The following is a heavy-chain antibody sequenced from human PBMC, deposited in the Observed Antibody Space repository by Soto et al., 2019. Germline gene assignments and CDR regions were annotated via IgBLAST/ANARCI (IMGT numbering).Heavy chain of an antibody. Sequence: PGGSLRLSCAASGFTFSSYAMIWVRQAPGKGLEWVSAISGSGGSTYYADSVKGRFTISRDNSKNTLYLQMNSLRAEDTAVYYCAKTMTTVTDWYPPNYYYYGMDVWGQGTTVTVSS. V-gene: IGHV3-23*01. J-gene: IGHJ6*02. CDR3: AKTMTTVTDWYPPNYYYYGMDV. D-gene: IGHD4-4*01. CDR2: ISGSGGST. CDR1: GFTFSSYA.